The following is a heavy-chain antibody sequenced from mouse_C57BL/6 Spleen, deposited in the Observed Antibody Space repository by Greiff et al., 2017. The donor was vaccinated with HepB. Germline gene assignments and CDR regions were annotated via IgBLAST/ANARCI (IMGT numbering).Heavy chain of an antibody. V-gene: IGHV1-64*01. D-gene: IGHD1-1*01. Sequence: QVHVKQSGAELVKPGASVKLSCKASGYTFTSYWMHWVKQRPGQGLEWIGMIHPNSGSTNYNEKFKSKATLTVDKSSSTAYMQLSSLTSEDSAVYYWARWGTTVVALYWYFDVWGTGTTVTVSS. CDR2: IHPNSGST. CDR1: GYTFTSYW. CDR3: ARWGTTVVALYWYFDV. J-gene: IGHJ1*03.